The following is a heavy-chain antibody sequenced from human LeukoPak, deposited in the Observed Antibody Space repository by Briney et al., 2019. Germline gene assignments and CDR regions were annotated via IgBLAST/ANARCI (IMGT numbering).Heavy chain of an antibody. J-gene: IGHJ4*02. CDR1: GFTFSNYW. D-gene: IGHD3-22*01. Sequence: QPGGSLRLSCAASGFTFSNYWIHWVRQVPGKGLVWVSRIDNAGSITTYADSVKGRFTISRDNAENTLYLQMNSLRVEDTAVYYCVRSAFHAGSGNYYDYWGQGTLVTVSS. CDR3: VRSAFHAGSGNYYDY. V-gene: IGHV3-74*03. CDR2: IDNAGSIT.